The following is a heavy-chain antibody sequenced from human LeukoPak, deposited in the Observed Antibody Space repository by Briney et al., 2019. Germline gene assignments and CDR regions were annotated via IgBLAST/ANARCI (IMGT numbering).Heavy chain of an antibody. J-gene: IGHJ4*02. Sequence: GGSLRLSCAASGFTVSSNYMSWVRQVPGKGLEYVSYISNSGSDIYYTDSVRGRFTISRDNTKNSLYLQMNSLRAEDTAVYYCARGKWLALDYWGQGTLVTVSS. V-gene: IGHV3-11*04. CDR3: ARGKWLALDY. D-gene: IGHD6-19*01. CDR1: GFTVSSNY. CDR2: ISNSGSDI.